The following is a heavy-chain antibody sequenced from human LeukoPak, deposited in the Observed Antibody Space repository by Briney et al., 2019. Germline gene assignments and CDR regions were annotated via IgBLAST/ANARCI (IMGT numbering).Heavy chain of an antibody. J-gene: IGHJ4*02. CDR1: GGSVSSGSYY. CDR3: ARETSSGWYSV. Sequence: SETLSLTCTVSGGSVSSGSYYWSWIRQPPGKGLEWIGYIYYSGSTNYNPSLKSRVTISVDTSKNQFSLKLSPVTAADTAVYYCARETSSGWYSVWGQGTLVTVSS. D-gene: IGHD6-19*01. V-gene: IGHV4-61*01. CDR2: IYYSGST.